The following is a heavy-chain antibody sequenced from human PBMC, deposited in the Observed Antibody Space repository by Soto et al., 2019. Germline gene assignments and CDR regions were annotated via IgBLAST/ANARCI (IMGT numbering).Heavy chain of an antibody. V-gene: IGHV1-69*13. D-gene: IGHD6-13*01. J-gene: IGHJ4*02. Sequence: SVKVSCKASGGTFSSYAISWVRQAPGQGLEWMGGIIPIFGTANYAQKFQGRVTITADESTSTAYMELSSLRSEDTAVYYCARVGGAAAFVDYWGQGTLVTVSS. CDR2: IIPIFGTA. CDR1: GGTFSSYA. CDR3: ARVGGAAAFVDY.